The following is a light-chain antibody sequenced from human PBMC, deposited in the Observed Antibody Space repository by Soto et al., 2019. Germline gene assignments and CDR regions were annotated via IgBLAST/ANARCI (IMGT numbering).Light chain of an antibody. V-gene: IGKV1-5*01. Sequence: DIQMTQSPSTLSASVGDRVTITCRASQSISSWLAWYQQKPGKAPKLLIYDASSLESGVPSRFSGSGSGTEFTLPTSSRHLVVFATYYCQRYISYPPFGKGTK. CDR2: DAS. CDR1: QSISSW. J-gene: IGKJ1*01. CDR3: QRYISYPP.